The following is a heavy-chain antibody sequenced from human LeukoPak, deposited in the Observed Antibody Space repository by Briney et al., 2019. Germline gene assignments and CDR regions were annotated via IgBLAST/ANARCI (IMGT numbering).Heavy chain of an antibody. Sequence: GASVNVSCKASGYTFTSYGISWVRQAPGQGLEWMGWISAYNGNTNYAQKLQGRVTMTRDTSISTAYMELSGLRSDDTAVYYCARDWEGLGEYWYFDLWGRGTLVTVSS. CDR2: ISAYNGNT. CDR3: ARDWEGLGEYWYFDL. D-gene: IGHD1-26*01. CDR1: GYTFTSYG. V-gene: IGHV1-18*01. J-gene: IGHJ2*01.